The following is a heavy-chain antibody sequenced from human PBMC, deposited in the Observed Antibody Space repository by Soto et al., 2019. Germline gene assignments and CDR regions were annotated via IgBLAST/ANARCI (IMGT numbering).Heavy chain of an antibody. D-gene: IGHD2-2*01. CDR2: IKSKTDGGTT. J-gene: IGHJ3*02. V-gene: IGHV3-15*07. CDR1: GFTFSNSW. Sequence: GGSLRLSCAASGFTFSNSWMNWVRQAPGKGLEWVGRIKSKTDGGTTDYAAPVKGRFTISRDDSKNTLYLQMNSLKTEDTAVYYCTTGYQLLLLYAFDIWGQGTMVTVSS. CDR3: TTGYQLLLLYAFDI.